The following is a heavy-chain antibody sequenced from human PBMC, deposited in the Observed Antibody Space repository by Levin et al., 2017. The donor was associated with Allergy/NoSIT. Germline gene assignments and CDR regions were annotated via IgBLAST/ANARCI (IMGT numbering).Heavy chain of an antibody. CDR2: ISASGSRA. Sequence: PGGSLRLSCAASGFTFSNYAMSWVRQAPGKGLEWVSVISASGSRAYYADSVKGRFTISRDNSKNTLYLQMNSLRVDDTAIYYCAKTLPGYCTSTSCYTPPKYWGQGTLVTVSS. CDR3: AKTLPGYCTSTSCYTPPKY. CDR1: GFTFSNYA. V-gene: IGHV3-23*01. D-gene: IGHD2-2*02. J-gene: IGHJ4*02.